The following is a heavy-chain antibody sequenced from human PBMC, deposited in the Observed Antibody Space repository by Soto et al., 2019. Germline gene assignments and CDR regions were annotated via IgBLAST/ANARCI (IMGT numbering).Heavy chain of an antibody. CDR2: IYPGDSDT. CDR1: GYSFTSYW. V-gene: IGHV5-51*01. J-gene: IGHJ6*02. CDR3: ARQGGYCSGGSCYFRYYGMDV. Sequence: GESLKISCRGSGYSFTSYWIGWVRQMPGKGLEWMGIIYPGDSDTRYSPSFQGQVTISADKSISTAYLQWSSLKASDTAMYYCARQGGYCSGGSCYFRYYGMDVWGQGTTVTVSS. D-gene: IGHD2-15*01.